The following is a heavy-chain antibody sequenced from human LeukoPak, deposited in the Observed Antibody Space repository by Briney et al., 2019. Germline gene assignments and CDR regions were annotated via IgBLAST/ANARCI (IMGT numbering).Heavy chain of an antibody. CDR2: IYTSGST. D-gene: IGHD6-6*01. J-gene: IGHJ4*02. CDR1: GGSISSGNYY. CDR3: ARNIPARPQDY. V-gene: IGHV4-61*02. Sequence: SETLSLTCTVSGGSISSGNYYWSWIRQPAGKGLEWLGRIYTSGSTNYNPSLKSRVTISVDTSKNQFSLKLSSVTAADTAVYYCARNIPARPQDYWGQGTLVTVSS.